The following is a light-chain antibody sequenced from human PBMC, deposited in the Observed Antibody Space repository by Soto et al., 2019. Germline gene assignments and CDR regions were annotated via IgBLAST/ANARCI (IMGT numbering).Light chain of an antibody. V-gene: IGKV3-11*01. CDR1: QSVSSY. Sequence: EIVLTQSPATLSLSPGERATLSCRASQSVSSYLAWYQQKPGQAPRLLIYDASNRATRFPARFSGSGSGTDFTLTISSLEPEDFAVYYCQLGGSFGQGPRLEIK. CDR3: QLGGS. J-gene: IGKJ5*01. CDR2: DAS.